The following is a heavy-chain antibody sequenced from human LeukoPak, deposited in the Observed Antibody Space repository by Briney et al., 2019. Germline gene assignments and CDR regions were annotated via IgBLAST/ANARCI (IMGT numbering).Heavy chain of an antibody. CDR3: AKDHHVLMVYAISPLGAANYYYGMDV. Sequence: LSLTCAVSGGSISSGGYSWSWVRQAPGKGLEWVSAISGSGCITYYADSVKGRFTISRDNSKNTLYLQMNSLRAEDTAVYYCAKDHHVLMVYAISPLGAANYYYGMDVWGQGTTVTVSS. V-gene: IGHV3-23*01. CDR1: GGSISSGGYS. CDR2: ISGSGCIT. D-gene: IGHD2-8*01. J-gene: IGHJ6*02.